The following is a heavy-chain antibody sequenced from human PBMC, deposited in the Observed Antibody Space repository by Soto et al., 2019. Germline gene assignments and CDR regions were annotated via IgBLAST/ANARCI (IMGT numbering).Heavy chain of an antibody. CDR2: ISGTGGTT. CDR1: GFTFSSYA. CDR3: AKFFVETGGSSGWPWSFHF. J-gene: IGHJ4*02. D-gene: IGHD6-25*01. V-gene: IGHV3-23*01. Sequence: EVQLLESGGGLVQPGGSLRLSCAASGFTFSSYAMSWVRQAPGKGLEWVSAISGTGGTTYYADSMKGRFTISRDNSRNTLHLQMNRLRAEDNAIYYCAKFFVETGGSSGWPWSFHFWGQGTLVTVSS.